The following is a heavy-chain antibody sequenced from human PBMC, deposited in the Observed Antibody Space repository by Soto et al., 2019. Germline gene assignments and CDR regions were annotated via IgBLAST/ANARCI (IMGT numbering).Heavy chain of an antibody. D-gene: IGHD2-2*01. J-gene: IGHJ5*02. CDR3: ASFPPAAMRGNWFDP. CDR2: IYYSGST. Sequence: SETLSLTCTVSGGSISSSSYYWGWIRQPPGKGLEWIGSIYYSGSTYYNPSLKSRVTISVDTSKNQFSLKLSSVTAADTAVYYCASFPPAAMRGNWFDPWGQGTLVTVSS. V-gene: IGHV4-39*01. CDR1: GGSISSSSYY.